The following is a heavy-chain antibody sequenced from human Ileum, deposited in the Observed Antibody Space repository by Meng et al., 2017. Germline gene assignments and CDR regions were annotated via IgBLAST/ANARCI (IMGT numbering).Heavy chain of an antibody. Sequence: QVQLQESGPGLVRPSETLSLICTVSGGSVSSAGYQWGWIRQPPGKGLEWIGYASTNYNPSLKSRVTISLDTSKNQFSLKLSSVTAADTAVYYCASDYWGQGTLVTVSS. CDR1: GGSVSSAGYQ. CDR2: AST. J-gene: IGHJ4*02. CDR3: ASDY. V-gene: IGHV4-61*08.